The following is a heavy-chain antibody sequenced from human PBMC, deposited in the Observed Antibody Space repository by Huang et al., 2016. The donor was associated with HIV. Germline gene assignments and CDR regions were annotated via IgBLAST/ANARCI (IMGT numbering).Heavy chain of an antibody. V-gene: IGHV1-69*13. CDR2: FIPIFGTT. CDR1: GGTLGNSA. J-gene: IGHJ4*02. Sequence: QFQLVQSGAGVKKSGSSVRLSCKTSGGTLGNSAFSWVRQAPGQGLEWMGGFIPIFGTTHYAQKCQGRVTLTADESTSTVYMELSSLRSEDTAIYYCARDREIYGSGNYYHPTYFDFWGQGTLVSVSS. CDR3: ARDREIYGSGNYYHPTYFDF. D-gene: IGHD3-10*01.